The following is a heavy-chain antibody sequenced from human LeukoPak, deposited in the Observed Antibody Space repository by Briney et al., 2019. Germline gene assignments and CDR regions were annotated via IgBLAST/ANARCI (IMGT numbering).Heavy chain of an antibody. CDR2: INHSGST. D-gene: IGHD3-3*01. CDR3: ARRDTIFGVVIRRAFDI. V-gene: IGHV4-39*07. Sequence: SETLSLTCTVSGGSISSGGYYWSWIRQPPGKGLEWIGEINHSGSTNYNPSLKSRVTISVDTSKNQFSLKLSSVTAADTAVYYCARRDTIFGVVIRRAFDIWGQGTMVTVSS. J-gene: IGHJ3*02. CDR1: GGSISSGGYY.